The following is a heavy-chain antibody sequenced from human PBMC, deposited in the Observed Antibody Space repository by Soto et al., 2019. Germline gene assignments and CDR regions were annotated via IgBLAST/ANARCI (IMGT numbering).Heavy chain of an antibody. CDR3: ARMYSGSYYPYDAFDI. V-gene: IGHV5-51*01. D-gene: IGHD1-26*01. J-gene: IGHJ3*02. Sequence: GESLKISCKGSGYSFTSYWIGWVRQMPGKGLEWMGIIYPGDPDTRYSPSFQGQVTISADESISTAYLQWSSLKASDTAMYYCARMYSGSYYPYDAFDIWGQGTMVT. CDR2: IYPGDPDT. CDR1: GYSFTSYW.